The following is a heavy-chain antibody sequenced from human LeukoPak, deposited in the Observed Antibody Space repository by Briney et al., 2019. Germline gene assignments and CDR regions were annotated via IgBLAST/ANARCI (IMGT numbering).Heavy chain of an antibody. CDR3: ARDLTMVRGAKYRPYNWFDP. V-gene: IGHV1-69*13. Sequence: ASVKVSCKTSRGTFNNYAISWVRQAPGQGLEWMGGIIPIFGTASYAQKFQGRVTITADESTSTAYMELSSLRSEDTAMYYCARDLTMVRGAKYRPYNWFDPWGQGTLVTVSS. D-gene: IGHD3-10*01. J-gene: IGHJ5*02. CDR1: RGTFNNYA. CDR2: IIPIFGTA.